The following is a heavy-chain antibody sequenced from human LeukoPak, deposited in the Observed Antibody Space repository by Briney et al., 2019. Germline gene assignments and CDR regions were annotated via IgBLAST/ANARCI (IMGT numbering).Heavy chain of an antibody. CDR1: GYSFANYW. CDR2: IYPGDSDT. V-gene: IGHV5-51*01. CDR3: ARFAYGSDYFPGHY. D-gene: IGHD3-22*01. Sequence: GESLKISCKGSGYSFANYWIGWVRQMPVKGLEWMGIIYPGDSDTRYSPSFQGQVTVSADKSISTAYLQWSSLKASDTAIYYCARFAYGSDYFPGHYWGQGTLVTVSS. J-gene: IGHJ4*02.